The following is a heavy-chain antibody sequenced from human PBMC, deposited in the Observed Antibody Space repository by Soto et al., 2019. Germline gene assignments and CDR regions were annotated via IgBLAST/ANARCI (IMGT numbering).Heavy chain of an antibody. CDR2: IQSDGSSP. CDR3: ARGGDPDY. Sequence: EVQLVESGGGLVQPGGSLRLSCVASGFTFNYYWMHWVRQAPGKGLVWVSRIQSDGSSPDYVDSVKGRFTISRDNAKNTLYLQMNNLRAADTAVYYCARGGDPDYWGQGTRVTVSS. CDR1: GFTFNYYW. V-gene: IGHV3-74*01. J-gene: IGHJ4*02. D-gene: IGHD3-16*01.